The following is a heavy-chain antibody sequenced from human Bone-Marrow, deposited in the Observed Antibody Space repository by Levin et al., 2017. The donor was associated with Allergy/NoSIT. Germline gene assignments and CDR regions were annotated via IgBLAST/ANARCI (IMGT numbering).Heavy chain of an antibody. D-gene: IGHD3-10*02. CDR2: IRYDGSAK. J-gene: IGHJ6*02. CDR3: ARDAGVHTSPRVQKMFDNLDV. CDR1: GFIFNKYA. V-gene: IGHV3-30*03. Sequence: GGSLRLSCTASGFIFNKYAIHWVRQAPGKGLEWVAVIRYDGSAKYYKESLRGRFTLSRDDSKRRLYLQINNLSADDTAVYYCARDAGVHTSPRVQKMFDNLDVWGQGTRVTVSS.